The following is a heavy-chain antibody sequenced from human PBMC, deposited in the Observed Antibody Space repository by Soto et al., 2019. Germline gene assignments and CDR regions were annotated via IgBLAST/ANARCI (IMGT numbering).Heavy chain of an antibody. D-gene: IGHD2-2*01. CDR3: ARHLGYCSSTSCSSGYYYGMDV. CDR2: IYYSGST. Sequence: QLQLQESGPGLVKPSETLSLTCTVSGGSISSSSYYWGWIRQPPGKGLEWLGSIYYSGSTYYNPSLKSRVTISVDTSKNQFSLKLSSVTAADTAVYYCARHLGYCSSTSCSSGYYYGMDVWGQGTTVTVSS. V-gene: IGHV4-39*01. J-gene: IGHJ6*02. CDR1: GGSISSSSYY.